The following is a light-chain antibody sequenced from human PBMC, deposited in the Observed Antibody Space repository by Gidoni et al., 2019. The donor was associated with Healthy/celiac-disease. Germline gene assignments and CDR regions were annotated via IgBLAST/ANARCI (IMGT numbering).Light chain of an antibody. J-gene: IGKJ2*04. CDR1: QSISSW. Sequence: DIQMTQSPSTLSASVGDRVTITCRASQSISSWLAWYQQTPGKAPKLLIYKASSLESGVPSRCSGSGSGTEFTLTISSLQPDDFATYYCQQYNSYSCSFGQGTKLEIK. V-gene: IGKV1-5*03. CDR3: QQYNSYSCS. CDR2: KAS.